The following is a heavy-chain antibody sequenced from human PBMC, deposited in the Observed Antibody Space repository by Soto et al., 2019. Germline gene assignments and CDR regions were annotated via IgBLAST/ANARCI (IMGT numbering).Heavy chain of an antibody. CDR1: GGSISSYY. Sequence: PSETLSLTCTVSGGSISSYYWTWIRQPPGKGLEWIGYIHYSGSTNYNPSLKSRVTISVDTSKNQFSLKLSSVTAADTAVYYCATNHQGRKDHYDSSGYYDYWGQGTLVTVSS. D-gene: IGHD3-22*01. CDR3: ATNHQGRKDHYDSSGYYDY. CDR2: IHYSGST. J-gene: IGHJ4*02. V-gene: IGHV4-59*01.